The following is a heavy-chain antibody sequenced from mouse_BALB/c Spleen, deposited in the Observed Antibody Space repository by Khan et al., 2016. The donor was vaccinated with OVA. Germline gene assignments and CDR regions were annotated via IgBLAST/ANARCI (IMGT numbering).Heavy chain of an antibody. D-gene: IGHD2-13*01. CDR1: GYTFTNYW. Sequence: VQLKQSGAELVRPGASVKLSCKTPGYTFTNYWINWVKQRPGQGLEWIGNIYPSDSYTNYNQKFKDKATLTVDKSSSTAYMQLTSPTSEDSADYYCTRGDPGNFDYWGHGTTLTVSS. CDR2: IYPSDSYT. J-gene: IGHJ2*01. CDR3: TRGDPGNFDY. V-gene: IGHV1-69*02.